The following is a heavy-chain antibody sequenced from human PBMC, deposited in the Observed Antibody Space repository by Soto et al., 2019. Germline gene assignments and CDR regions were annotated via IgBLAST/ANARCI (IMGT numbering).Heavy chain of an antibody. CDR3: ARVRDWFDP. D-gene: IGHD3-3*01. Sequence: PSETLSLTCAVYGGSFSGYCWNWIRQPPGKGLEWIGEIDHSGYTNYNPSLTSRVTISVDTSKNQFSLRLTSVTAADTAVYYCARVRDWFDPWGQGTMVTVSS. CDR1: GGSFSGYC. J-gene: IGHJ5*02. CDR2: IDHSGYT. V-gene: IGHV4-34*01.